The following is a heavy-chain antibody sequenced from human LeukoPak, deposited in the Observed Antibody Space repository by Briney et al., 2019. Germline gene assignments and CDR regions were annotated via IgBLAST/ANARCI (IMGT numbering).Heavy chain of an antibody. CDR3: TTDYYDSSGYFFFPCYFDY. CDR2: IKSKTDGGTT. V-gene: IGHV3-15*01. J-gene: IGHJ4*02. Sequence: GGSLRLSCAASGFTFSNAWMSWVRQAPGKGLEWVGRIKSKTDGGTTDYAAPVKGRFTNSRDDSKNTLYLQMNSLKTEDTAVYYCTTDYYDSSGYFFFPCYFDYWGQGTLVTVSS. D-gene: IGHD3-22*01. CDR1: GFTFSNAW.